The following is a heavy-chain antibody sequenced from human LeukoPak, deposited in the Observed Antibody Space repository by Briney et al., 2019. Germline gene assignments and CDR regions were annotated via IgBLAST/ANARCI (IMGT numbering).Heavy chain of an antibody. Sequence: SETLSLTCTVSGGSISSSDYYWDWIRQPPGEGLEWIGSIYYGGNTYYNPSLKSRVTMPVDTSKNQFSLNLSSVTAADTAMYFCARRNYGGNWQYYFDYWGQGSLVTVSS. CDR3: ARRNYGGNWQYYFDY. CDR2: IYYGGNT. CDR1: GGSISSSDYY. J-gene: IGHJ4*02. D-gene: IGHD4-23*01. V-gene: IGHV4-39*01.